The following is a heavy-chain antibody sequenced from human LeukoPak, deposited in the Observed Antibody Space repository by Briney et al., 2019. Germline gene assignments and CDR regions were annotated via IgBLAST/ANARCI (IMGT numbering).Heavy chain of an antibody. V-gene: IGHV4-39*01. CDR1: GGSITSSPYW. CDR3: ARRAYGTGFDF. D-gene: IGHD1-1*01. Sequence: TLSLTCEVSGGSITSSPYWWSWIRQPPEKGLEWVGTIYYSGNTFYHPSLASRVTISADTSKNQVSLRLTSVTAPDTAVYYCARRAYGTGFDFWGQGTVVTVSS. CDR2: IYYSGNT. J-gene: IGHJ4*02.